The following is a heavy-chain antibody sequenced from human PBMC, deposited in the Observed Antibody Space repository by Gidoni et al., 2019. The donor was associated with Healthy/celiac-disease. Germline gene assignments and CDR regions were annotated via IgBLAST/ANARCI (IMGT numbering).Heavy chain of an antibody. Sequence: SGGSISSGSYYWSWIRQPAGKGLEWIGRIYTSGSTNYSPSLKSRVTISVDTSKNQFSLKLSSVTAADTAVYYCAREEIVGATFAFDIWGQGTMVTVSS. J-gene: IGHJ3*02. CDR3: AREEIVGATFAFDI. V-gene: IGHV4-61*02. CDR1: GGSISSGSYY. CDR2: IYTSGST. D-gene: IGHD1-26*01.